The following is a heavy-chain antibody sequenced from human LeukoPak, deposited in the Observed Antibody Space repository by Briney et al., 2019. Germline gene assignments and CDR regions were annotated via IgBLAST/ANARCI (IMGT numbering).Heavy chain of an antibody. D-gene: IGHD2-21*02. Sequence: GGPLRLSCAASGFTFDDYGMTWVRQAPGKGLEWVSGINWNGGSTSYADSVKGRFTISRDNAKNSLYLQMNSLRAEDTAFYYCARAMTDNYYYGMDVWGQGTTVTVSS. CDR2: INWNGGST. CDR3: ARAMTDNYYYGMDV. V-gene: IGHV3-20*04. CDR1: GFTFDDYG. J-gene: IGHJ6*02.